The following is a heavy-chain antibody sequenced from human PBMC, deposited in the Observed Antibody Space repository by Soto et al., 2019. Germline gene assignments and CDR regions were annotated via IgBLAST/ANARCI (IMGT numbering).Heavy chain of an antibody. Sequence: GASVKVSCKASGYTFTGYYMHWVRQAPGQGLEWMGWINPNSGGTNYAQKFQGWVTMTRDTSISTAYMELSRLRSDDTAVYYCARDQGVGATTENAFDIWAQGTMVTVSS. J-gene: IGHJ3*02. CDR3: ARDQGVGATTENAFDI. CDR2: INPNSGGT. D-gene: IGHD1-26*01. V-gene: IGHV1-2*04. CDR1: GYTFTGYY.